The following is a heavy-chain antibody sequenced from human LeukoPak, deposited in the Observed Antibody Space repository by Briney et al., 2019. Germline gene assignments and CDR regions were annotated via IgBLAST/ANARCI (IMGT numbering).Heavy chain of an antibody. CDR1: GFTFGDYA. Sequence: PGGSLRLSCTASGFTFGDYAMSWVRQAPGKGREWVGFIRSKAYGGTTEYAASVKGRFTISRDDSKSIAYLQMNSLKTEDTAVYYCRRVLDWFDPWGQGTLVTVSS. CDR3: RRVLDWFDP. D-gene: IGHD2-8*02. V-gene: IGHV3-49*04. J-gene: IGHJ5*02. CDR2: IRSKAYGGTT.